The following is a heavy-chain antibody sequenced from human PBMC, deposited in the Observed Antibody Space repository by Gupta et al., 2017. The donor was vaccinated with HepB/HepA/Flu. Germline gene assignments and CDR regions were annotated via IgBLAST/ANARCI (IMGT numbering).Heavy chain of an antibody. CDR1: GFTFSSYW. J-gene: IGHJ2*01. D-gene: IGHD3-22*01. Sequence: EVQLVESGGGLVQPGGSLRLSCAASGFTFSSYWMSWVRQAPGKGLEWVANIKQDGSEKYYVDSVKGRCTISRDNAKNSLYLQMNSLRAEDTAVYYCATEGTYDSSGYYQRFWYFDLWGRGTLVTVSS. V-gene: IGHV3-7*01. CDR2: IKQDGSEK. CDR3: ATEGTYDSSGYYQRFWYFDL.